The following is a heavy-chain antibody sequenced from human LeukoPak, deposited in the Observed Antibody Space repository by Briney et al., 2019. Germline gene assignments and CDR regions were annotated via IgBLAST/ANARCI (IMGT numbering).Heavy chain of an antibody. J-gene: IGHJ6*02. CDR2: VYSDDTK. CDR1: GFTVSKIS. V-gene: IGHV3-66*01. CDR3: TRGKGYYGSGESNVLDV. D-gene: IGHD3-10*01. Sequence: GGSLRLSCAASGFTVSKISMNSVRQTPGKGLEWVSVVYSDDTKYYADSVRGRFTISRDSSQNTMFLQMIGLRAEDTAIYYCTRGKGYYGSGESNVLDVWGQGTTVTVSS.